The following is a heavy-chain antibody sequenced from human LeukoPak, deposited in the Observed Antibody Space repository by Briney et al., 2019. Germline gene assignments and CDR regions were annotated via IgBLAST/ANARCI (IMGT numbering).Heavy chain of an antibody. Sequence: PGGSLRLSCAASGFTFNNYGMHYVRQARGKGLEWVAVISDDGRNKKYADSVRGRFTISRDDSNNTLYLQMNSLRAEDTGVYYCAKDRETTASGTFDYWGQGTLVTVSS. D-gene: IGHD1-1*01. CDR2: ISDDGRNK. J-gene: IGHJ4*02. V-gene: IGHV3-30*18. CDR1: GFTFNNYG. CDR3: AKDRETTASGTFDY.